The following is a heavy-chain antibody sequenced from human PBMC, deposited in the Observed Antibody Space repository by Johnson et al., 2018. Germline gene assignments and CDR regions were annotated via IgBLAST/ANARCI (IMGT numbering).Heavy chain of an antibody. V-gene: IGHV4-59*01. J-gene: IGHJ5*02. CDR1: GGYIRNYY. CDR2: NYYSGSA. Sequence: QVQLQESGPGLVKPSETXSLTCTVSGGYIRNYYWSWIRQPPGKGLEYIGYNYYSGSAHYSPSLKSRVTISVDPSKNQFPLKLTSVTAADTAGYYCVRGPHTGKNYFDPWGQGTLVTVSS. CDR3: VRGPHTGKNYFDP. D-gene: IGHD1-7*01.